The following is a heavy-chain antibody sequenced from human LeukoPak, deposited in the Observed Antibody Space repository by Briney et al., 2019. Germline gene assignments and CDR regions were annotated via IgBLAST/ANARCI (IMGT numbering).Heavy chain of an antibody. CDR1: GFTFSDYS. Sequence: GGSLRLSCAASGFTFSDYSMHWVRQAPGKGLNWVAFIRYDGNNKYYADSVKGRFTISRDNSKNTLYLQMNSLRAEDTAVYYCAKARYCSGVNCYPDDNWGQGTLVTVSS. D-gene: IGHD2-15*01. CDR2: IRYDGNNK. J-gene: IGHJ4*02. V-gene: IGHV3-30*02. CDR3: AKARYCSGVNCYPDDN.